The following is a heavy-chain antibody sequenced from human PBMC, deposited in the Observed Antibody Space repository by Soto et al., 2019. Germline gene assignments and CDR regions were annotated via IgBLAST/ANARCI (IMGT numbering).Heavy chain of an antibody. J-gene: IGHJ5*02. V-gene: IGHV3-48*02. CDR1: GFTFSSYS. Sequence: PGGSLSLSCAASGFTFSSYSMNWVRQAPGKGLEWVSYISSSSSTIYYADSVKGRFTISRDNAKNSLYLQMNSLRDEDTAVYYCAREYYDILTGLNWFDPWGQGTLVTVSS. D-gene: IGHD3-9*01. CDR2: ISSSSSTI. CDR3: AREYYDILTGLNWFDP.